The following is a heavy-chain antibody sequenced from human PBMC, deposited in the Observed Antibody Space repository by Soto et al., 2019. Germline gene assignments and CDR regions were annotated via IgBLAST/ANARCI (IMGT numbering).Heavy chain of an antibody. CDR3: ARQHMVSYHLDS. CDR2: IWFDGSYK. CDR1: GFSFNNHV. Sequence: QVQLAESGGGLVQPGRSLRLSCAASGFSFNNHVMHWVRQAPGKGLEWVAVIWFDGSYKYYADSVKGRFTIARDNSKNTLYLQINSLRAEDTALYYCARQHMVSYHLDSWGPGTLVTVSS. D-gene: IGHD2-8*01. J-gene: IGHJ4*02. V-gene: IGHV3-33*01.